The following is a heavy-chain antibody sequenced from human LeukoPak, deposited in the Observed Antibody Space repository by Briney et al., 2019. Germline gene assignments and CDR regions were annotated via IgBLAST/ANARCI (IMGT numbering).Heavy chain of an antibody. CDR2: INHSGST. Sequence: SETLSLTCAVYGGSFSGYYWSWIRQPPGKGLEWIGEINHSGSTNHNPSLKSRVTISVDTSKNQFSLKLSSVTAADTAVYYCARSPVIAAALDYWGQGTLVTVSS. J-gene: IGHJ4*02. CDR1: GGSFSGYY. CDR3: ARSPVIAAALDY. V-gene: IGHV4-34*01. D-gene: IGHD6-13*01.